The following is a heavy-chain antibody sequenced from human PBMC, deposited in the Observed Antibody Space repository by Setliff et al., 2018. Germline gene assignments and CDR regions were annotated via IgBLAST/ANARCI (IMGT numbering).Heavy chain of an antibody. V-gene: IGHV4-61*10. Sequence: PSETLSLTCTVSGGSISSGSYYWSWIRQPAGKGLEWIGHIYHSGSTYYNPSLKSRVTISVDTSKNQFSLKLSSVTAADTALYYCTVYNTGSSKDHYWGQGTPVTVSS. J-gene: IGHJ4*02. D-gene: IGHD2-8*02. CDR3: TVYNTGSSKDHY. CDR2: IYHSGST. CDR1: GGSISSGSYY.